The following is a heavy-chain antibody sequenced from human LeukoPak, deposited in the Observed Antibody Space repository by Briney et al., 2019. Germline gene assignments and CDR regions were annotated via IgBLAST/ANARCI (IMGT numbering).Heavy chain of an antibody. CDR2: MNPNSGNT. D-gene: IGHD2-2*01. V-gene: IGHV1-8*02. Sequence: ASVKVSCKASGYTFTSYGINWVRQATGQGLEWMGWMNPNSGNTGYAQKFQGRVTMTRNTSISTAYMELSSLRSGDTAVYYCAREEAYCSSTSCTGYYYYGMDVWGQGTTVTVSS. CDR1: GYTFTSYG. CDR3: AREEAYCSSTSCTGYYYYGMDV. J-gene: IGHJ6*02.